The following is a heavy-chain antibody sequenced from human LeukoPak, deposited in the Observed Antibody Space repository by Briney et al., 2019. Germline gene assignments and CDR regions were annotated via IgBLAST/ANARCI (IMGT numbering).Heavy chain of an antibody. Sequence: GASVKVSCKASGYTFTSYGISWVRQAPGQGLEWMGWINPNSGGTNYAQKFQGRVTMTRDTSISTAYMELSRLRSDDTAVYYCARDARLDYYYYMDVWGKGTTVTVSS. CDR3: ARDARLDYYYYMDV. V-gene: IGHV1-2*02. CDR2: INPNSGGT. CDR1: GYTFTSYG. J-gene: IGHJ6*03. D-gene: IGHD6-19*01.